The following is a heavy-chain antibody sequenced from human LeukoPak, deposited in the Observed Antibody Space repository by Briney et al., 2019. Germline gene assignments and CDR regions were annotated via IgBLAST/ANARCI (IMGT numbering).Heavy chain of an antibody. D-gene: IGHD5-24*01. CDR1: GFTFSDYS. V-gene: IGHV3-48*01. CDR2: IGIDSGNT. Sequence: PGGSLRLSCAASGFTFSDYSMNWVRQAPGKGLEWISYIGIDSGNTNYADSVKGRFTISGDKAKKSLYLQMNSLRVEATAVYYCARDYKYAFDNWGQGTLVTVSS. CDR3: ARDYKYAFDN. J-gene: IGHJ4*02.